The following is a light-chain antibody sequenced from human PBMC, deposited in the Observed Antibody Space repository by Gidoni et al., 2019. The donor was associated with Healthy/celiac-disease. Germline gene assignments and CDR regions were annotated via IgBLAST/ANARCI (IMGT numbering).Light chain of an antibody. CDR2: GAS. CDR3: QQYNNWPPWT. Sequence: EIVMTQSPATLSVSPGERATLSCRASQSVGSTLAWYQQKPGQAPRLLIYGASNRATGIPSRFSGSGSGTEFTLTISSLQAEDFAVYYCQQYNNWPPWTFGQGTKVEIK. V-gene: IGKV3-15*01. CDR1: QSVGST. J-gene: IGKJ1*01.